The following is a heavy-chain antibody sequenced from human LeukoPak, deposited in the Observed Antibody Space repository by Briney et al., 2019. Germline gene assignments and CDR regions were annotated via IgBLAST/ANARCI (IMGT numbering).Heavy chain of an antibody. J-gene: IGHJ4*02. V-gene: IGHV3-23*01. CDR1: GFTFSSYW. CDR3: AKQLGYCSDGSCYFPY. D-gene: IGHD2-15*01. Sequence: GGSLRLSCAASGFTFSSYWMNWARQAPGKGPEWVSAISNNGGYTYYADSVQGRFTISRDNSKSTLCLQMNSLRAEDTAVYYCAKQLGYCSDGSCYFPYWGQGTLVTVSS. CDR2: ISNNGGYT.